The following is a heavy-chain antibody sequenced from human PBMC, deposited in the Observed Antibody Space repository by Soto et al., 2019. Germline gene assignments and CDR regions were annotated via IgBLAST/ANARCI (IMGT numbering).Heavy chain of an antibody. CDR1: GYTFTSYG. J-gene: IGHJ4*02. CDR3: ARKEVGATLKDFDY. CDR2: ISADNGNT. D-gene: IGHD1-26*01. Sequence: QVQLVQSGAEVKKPGASVKVSCKASGYTFTSYGITWVRQAPGQGLEWMGWISADNGNTNHAQKFQDRVTLTTDTSTTTAYMELRSLGSDDTAVYYCARKEVGATLKDFDYWGQGTLVTVSS. V-gene: IGHV1-18*01.